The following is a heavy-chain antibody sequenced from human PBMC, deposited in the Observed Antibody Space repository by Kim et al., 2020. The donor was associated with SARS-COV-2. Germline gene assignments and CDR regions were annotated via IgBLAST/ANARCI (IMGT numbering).Heavy chain of an antibody. J-gene: IGHJ4*02. V-gene: IGHV4-31*02. CDR3: ARGRITIFGVVTEFDY. D-gene: IGHD3-3*01. Sequence: SLKSRVTRSVEASKNQFSLKLSSVTAADTAVYYCARGRITIFGVVTEFDYWGQGTLVTVSS.